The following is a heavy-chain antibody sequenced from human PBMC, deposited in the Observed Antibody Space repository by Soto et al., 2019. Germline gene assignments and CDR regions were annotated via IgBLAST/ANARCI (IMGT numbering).Heavy chain of an antibody. Sequence: GGSLRLSCTASGFTFGDYAMSWFRQAPGKGLEWVGFIRSKAYGGTTEYAASVKGRFTISRDDSKGIAYLQMNSLKTEDTAVYYCTREISGSYYYMDVWGKGTTVTVSS. V-gene: IGHV3-49*03. CDR2: IRSKAYGGTT. CDR1: GFTFGDYA. D-gene: IGHD1-26*01. CDR3: TREISGSYYYMDV. J-gene: IGHJ6*03.